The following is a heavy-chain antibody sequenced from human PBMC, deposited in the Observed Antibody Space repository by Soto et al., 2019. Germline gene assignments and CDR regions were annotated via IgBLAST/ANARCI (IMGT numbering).Heavy chain of an antibody. CDR1: GYTFTSYY. J-gene: IGHJ5*02. Sequence: ASVKVSCKASGYTFTSYYMHWVRQAPGQGLEWMGIINPSGGSTSYAQKFQGRVTMTRYTSTSTVYMELSSRRSEDTAVYYCARDIRIAARRDWFDPLGQGALVTVSS. CDR3: ARDIRIAARRDWFDP. D-gene: IGHD6-6*01. CDR2: INPSGGST. V-gene: IGHV1-46*01.